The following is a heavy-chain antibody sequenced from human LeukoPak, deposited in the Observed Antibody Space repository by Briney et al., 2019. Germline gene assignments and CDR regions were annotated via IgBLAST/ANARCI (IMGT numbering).Heavy chain of an antibody. CDR1: GGSISSYY. V-gene: IGHV4-59*01. D-gene: IGHD6-13*01. CDR2: IYYIGST. Sequence: PSETLSLTCTVSGGSISSYYWSWIRQPPGKGLEWIGYIYYIGSTNYNPSLKSRVTISVDTSKNQFSLELSSVTAADTAVYYCARDSSSWKVDAFDIWGQGTMVTVSS. J-gene: IGHJ3*02. CDR3: ARDSSSWKVDAFDI.